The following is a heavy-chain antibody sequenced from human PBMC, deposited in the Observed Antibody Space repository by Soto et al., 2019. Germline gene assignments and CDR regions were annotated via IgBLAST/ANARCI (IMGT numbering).Heavy chain of an antibody. D-gene: IGHD1-1*01. Sequence: XQTMCLPSTVAGPSLSGFDWSWVRKSAGKGLEWIGRIYATGTTDYNPSLKSRVMMSLDTSKKQFSLKLRSVTAADTAVYYCVRDGTKTLRDWFDSWGQGISVTVSS. J-gene: IGHJ5*01. CDR3: VRDGTKTLRDWFDS. V-gene: IGHV4-4*07. CDR2: IYATGTT. CDR1: GPSLSGFD.